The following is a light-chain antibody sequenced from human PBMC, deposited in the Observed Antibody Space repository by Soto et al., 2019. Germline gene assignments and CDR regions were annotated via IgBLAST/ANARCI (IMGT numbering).Light chain of an antibody. V-gene: IGKV1-12*01. CDR1: QGFSSW. CDR2: ADF. Sequence: DIQMTQSPSSVSASVGDRVTISCRASQGFSSWLAWYQQKTGEAPRLLIYADFRLQSGVPSRFSGRGSGPDFTLTISSLQPEDFATYYCQQANSFPFTFGPGTKVDV. J-gene: IGKJ3*01. CDR3: QQANSFPFT.